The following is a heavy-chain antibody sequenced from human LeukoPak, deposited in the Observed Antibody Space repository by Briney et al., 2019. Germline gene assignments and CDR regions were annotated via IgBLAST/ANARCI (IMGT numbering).Heavy chain of an antibody. Sequence: GGSLRLSRVPSLFSLIGSVLCAVRPAPGKGLEWVSGISGSGGSTYYADSVKGRFTISRDNSKNTLYLQMNSLRAEDTAVYYCAKSPADYGDDRFDYWGQGTLVSVPS. D-gene: IGHD4-17*01. CDR2: ISGSGGST. CDR1: LFSLIGSV. CDR3: AKSPADYGDDRFDY. V-gene: IGHV3-23*01. J-gene: IGHJ4*02.